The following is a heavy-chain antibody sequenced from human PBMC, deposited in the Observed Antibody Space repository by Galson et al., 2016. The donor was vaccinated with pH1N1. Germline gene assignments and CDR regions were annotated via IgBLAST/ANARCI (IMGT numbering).Heavy chain of an antibody. Sequence: SETLSLTCTVSGGSISGYYWSWIRQPPGKGLEWIGYIHYIGSTYYNPSLKSRLASSVDTSKNQFSLKLSSVTAADTAVYYIARERGLTGEGIRCFDLWGRGTLVTVSS. D-gene: IGHD7-27*01. V-gene: IGHV4-59*01. J-gene: IGHJ2*01. CDR2: IHYIGST. CDR3: ARERGLTGEGIRCFDL. CDR1: GGSISGYY.